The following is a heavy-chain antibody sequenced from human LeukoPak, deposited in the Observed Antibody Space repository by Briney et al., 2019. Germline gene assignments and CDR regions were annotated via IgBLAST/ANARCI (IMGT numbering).Heavy chain of an antibody. D-gene: IGHD3-22*01. V-gene: IGHV3-21*01. CDR1: GFTFSTYS. J-gene: IGHJ5*02. CDR3: ARDPSVVAEAVNWFDP. Sequence: GGSLRLSCAASGFTFSTYSMNWVRQAPGKGLEWLSSISSSSDYIYYADSVKGRFTISRDNAKNSLFLQMNSLRAEDTAVYYCARDPSVVAEAVNWFDPWGQGTLVTVSS. CDR2: ISSSSDYI.